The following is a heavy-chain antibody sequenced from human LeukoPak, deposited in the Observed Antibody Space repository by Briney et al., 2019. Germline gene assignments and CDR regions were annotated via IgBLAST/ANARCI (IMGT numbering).Heavy chain of an antibody. Sequence: GGSLRLSCAASGFIYSTYWMSWVRQAPGKGLEWVAKINQDGTEKYYVDSVKGRFTVSRDYAKNSLYLQMNSLRVEDTAVYYCAKVAKYYYGPETYYFFEQWGQGTPVTASS. CDR1: GFIYSTYW. CDR3: AKVAKYYYGPETYYFFEQ. D-gene: IGHD3-10*01. V-gene: IGHV3-7*01. J-gene: IGHJ4*02. CDR2: INQDGTEK.